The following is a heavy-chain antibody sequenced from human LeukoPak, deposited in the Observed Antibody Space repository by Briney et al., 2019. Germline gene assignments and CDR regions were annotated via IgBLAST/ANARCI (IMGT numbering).Heavy chain of an antibody. V-gene: IGHV4-38-2*02. D-gene: IGHD6-19*01. CDR3: ARVAVAGRSQFDY. CDR2: IYHSGST. J-gene: IGHJ4*02. Sequence: SETLSLTCTVSGYSISSGYYWGWIRQPPGKGLEWIGSIYHSGSTYYNPSLKSRVTISVDTSKNQFSLKLSSVTAADTAVYYCARVAVAGRSQFDYWGQGTLVTVSS. CDR1: GYSISSGYY.